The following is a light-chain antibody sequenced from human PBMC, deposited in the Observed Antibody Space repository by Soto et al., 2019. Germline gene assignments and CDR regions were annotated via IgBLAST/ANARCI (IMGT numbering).Light chain of an antibody. Sequence: EIVLTQSPGTLSLSPGLRATLSCRASQNIASRSVAWYQQHPGQAPRLLIYASSTRATGIRDRFSGSGSGTDFTLTISRLEPEDFAVYYCQQYRSSPYTFGQGTKLEIK. CDR3: QQYRSSPYT. V-gene: IGKV3-20*01. CDR1: QNIASRS. J-gene: IGKJ2*01. CDR2: ASS.